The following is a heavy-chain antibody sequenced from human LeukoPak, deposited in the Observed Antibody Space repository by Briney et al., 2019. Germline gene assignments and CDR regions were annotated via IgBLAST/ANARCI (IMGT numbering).Heavy chain of an antibody. CDR1: GFTFTSSA. Sequence: SVKVSCKASGFTFTSSAVQWVRQARGQRLEWIGWIVVGSGNTNYAQKFQGRVTMTRDTSTSTVYMELSSLRSGDTAVYYCAREQDGGKHDYWGQGTLVTVSS. CDR3: AREQDGGKHDY. CDR2: IVVGSGNT. J-gene: IGHJ4*02. D-gene: IGHD4-23*01. V-gene: IGHV1-58*01.